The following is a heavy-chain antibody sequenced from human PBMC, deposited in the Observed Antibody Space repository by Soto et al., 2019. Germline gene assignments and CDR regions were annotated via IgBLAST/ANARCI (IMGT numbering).Heavy chain of an antibody. CDR1: GFTVSNNY. CDR3: APHPGGGGY. Sequence: EVQLVESGGGLIQPGGSLRLSCAVSGFTVSNNYMSWVRQAPGKGLEGVSVIYSGGYTAYGDSVKGRFTISRDNSKKTLYLKMKSRGAAAPAFFFGAPHPGGGGYWGQGTLVTVSS. V-gene: IGHV3-53*01. CDR2: IYSGGYT. J-gene: IGHJ4*02. D-gene: IGHD3-10*01.